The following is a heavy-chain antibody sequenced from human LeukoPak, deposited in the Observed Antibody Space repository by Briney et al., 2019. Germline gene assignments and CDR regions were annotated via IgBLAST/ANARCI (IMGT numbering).Heavy chain of an antibody. CDR3: ARDGRWLQLAPDAFDI. V-gene: IGHV3-66*01. J-gene: IGHJ3*02. CDR1: GFTFSSYA. CDR2: IYSGDST. D-gene: IGHD5-24*01. Sequence: GGSLRLSCAASGFTFSSYAMSWVRQAPGKGLEWVSLIYSGDSTYYADSVKGRFTMSRDNSKNTLYLQMNSLRVEDTAVYYCARDGRWLQLAPDAFDIWGQGTMVTVSS.